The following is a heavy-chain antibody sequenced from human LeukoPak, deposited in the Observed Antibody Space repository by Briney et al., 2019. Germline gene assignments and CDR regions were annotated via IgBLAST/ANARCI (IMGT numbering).Heavy chain of an antibody. J-gene: IGHJ5*02. CDR3: ARRPDYSSSWYSGRQAWFDP. Sequence: PSETLSLTCAVYGGSFSGYYWSWIRQPPGKGLEWIGEINHSGSTNYNPPLKSRVTISVDTSKNQFSLKLSSVTAADTAVYYCARRPDYSSSWYSGRQAWFDPWGQGTLVTVSS. CDR2: INHSGST. CDR1: GGSFSGYY. V-gene: IGHV4-34*01. D-gene: IGHD6-13*01.